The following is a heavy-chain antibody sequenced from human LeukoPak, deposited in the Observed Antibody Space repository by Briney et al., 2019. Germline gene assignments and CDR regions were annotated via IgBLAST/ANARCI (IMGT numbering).Heavy chain of an antibody. V-gene: IGHV4-39*07. CDR2: IFYSGST. J-gene: IGHJ6*04. Sequence: SETLSLTCTVSGGSISTSNYYWGWIRQPPGKGLEWIGNIFYSGSTYYGPSLKSRVTISVDTSKNQFSLRLRSVTAADTAVYYCARDLPHSGYDHWGKGTTVTVSS. D-gene: IGHD5-12*01. CDR1: GGSISTSNYY. CDR3: ARDLPHSGYDH.